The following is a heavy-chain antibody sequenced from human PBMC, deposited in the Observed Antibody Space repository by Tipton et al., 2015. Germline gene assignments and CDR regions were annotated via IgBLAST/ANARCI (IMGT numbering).Heavy chain of an antibody. CDR2: VYPGGGT. Sequence: GLVKPSETMSLTCDVSGYSINNDYYWGWIRQAPGKGLEWIGFVYPGGGTYYNPSLKSRVTILVDTTQNQVSLRLTSVNTADTAIYYCAGGAYTYNWFDPWGQGTLVTVSS. V-gene: IGHV4-38-2*01. CDR1: GYSINNDYY. CDR3: AGGAYTYNWFDP. J-gene: IGHJ5*02. D-gene: IGHD2-2*02.